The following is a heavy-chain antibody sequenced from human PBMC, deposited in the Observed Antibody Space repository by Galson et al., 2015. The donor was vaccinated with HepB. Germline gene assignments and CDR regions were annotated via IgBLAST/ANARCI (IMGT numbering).Heavy chain of an antibody. J-gene: IGHJ5*02. CDR3: ATGFWSGNRNWFGP. CDR2: IIPILDTA. Sequence: QSGAEVKKSGESLRISCKASGGTFSRYAISWVRQAPGQGLEWMGGIIPILDTANYAQKFQGRVTISADESTSTAYMELSTLRSEDTAVEYCATGFWSGNRNWFGPWGQGTLVTVSS. CDR1: GGTFSRYA. V-gene: IGHV1-69*01. D-gene: IGHD3-3*01.